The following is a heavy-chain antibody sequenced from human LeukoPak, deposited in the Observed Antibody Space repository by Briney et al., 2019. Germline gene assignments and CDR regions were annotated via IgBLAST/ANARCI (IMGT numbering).Heavy chain of an antibody. D-gene: IGHD1-26*01. J-gene: IGHJ4*02. CDR1: GGSFSGYY. CDR2: INHSGST. V-gene: IGHV4-34*01. Sequence: PSETLSLTCAVYGGSFSGYYWSWIRQPPGKGLEWIGEINHSGSTNYNPSLKSRVTISVDTSKNQFSLKLSSVTAADTAVYYCARGPDMEGMMGATLLMAYDYWGQGTLVTVSS. CDR3: ARGPDMEGMMGATLLMAYDY.